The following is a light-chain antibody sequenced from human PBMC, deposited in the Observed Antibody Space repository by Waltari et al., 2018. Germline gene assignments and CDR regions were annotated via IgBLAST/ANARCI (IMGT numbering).Light chain of an antibody. CDR1: QSVSSSY. CDR3: QQYGSSPRT. V-gene: IGKV3-20*01. Sequence: IVLTQSPGTLSLSPGERATLSCRASQSVSSSYLAWYQQKPGQAPRLLIDGASSRATGIPDRFSDSGSGTDFTLTISRLEPEDFAVYYCQQYGSSPRTFGQGTKVEIK. J-gene: IGKJ1*01. CDR2: GAS.